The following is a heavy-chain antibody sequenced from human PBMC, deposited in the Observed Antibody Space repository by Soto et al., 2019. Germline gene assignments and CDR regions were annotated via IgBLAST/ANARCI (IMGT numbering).Heavy chain of an antibody. CDR2: IDPRSGGT. CDR1: GYPFTTYY. D-gene: IGHD1-26*01. CDR3: ATDDYGSFPY. J-gene: IGHJ4*02. Sequence: HVQLVQSGTEVKKPGASVRVSCMVSGYPFTTYYIHWVRQAPGQGLEWMGWIDPRSGGTVYEQKFQGRVTMTRDTSSSTVYMDLSGLTSDDTALYYCATDDYGSFPYWGQGSLVTVSS. V-gene: IGHV1-2*02.